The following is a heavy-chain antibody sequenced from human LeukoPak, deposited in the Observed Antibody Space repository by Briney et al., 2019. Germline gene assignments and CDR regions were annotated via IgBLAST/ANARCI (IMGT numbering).Heavy chain of an antibody. V-gene: IGHV4-34*01. Sequence: PSETLSLTCAVYGGSFSGYYRSWIRQPPGKGLEWIGEINHSGSTYYNPSLKSRVTISVDTSKNQFFLKLSSVTAADTAVYYCARFLEIVFIGYYFDYWGQGTLVTVSS. D-gene: IGHD3-22*01. J-gene: IGHJ4*02. CDR2: INHSGST. CDR1: GGSFSGYY. CDR3: ARFLEIVFIGYYFDY.